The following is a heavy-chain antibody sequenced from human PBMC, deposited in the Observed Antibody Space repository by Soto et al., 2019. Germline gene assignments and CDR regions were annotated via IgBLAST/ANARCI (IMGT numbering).Heavy chain of an antibody. J-gene: IGHJ4*02. Sequence: SETLSLTCSVSSGSISTSGYYWSWIRQPPGKGLEWIGYIYHSGSTYYNPSLKSRVTISVDRSKNQFSLKLSSVTAADTAVYYCARGQVVAAQHWGQGTLVTVSS. CDR1: SGSISTSGYY. CDR3: ARGQVVAAQH. V-gene: IGHV4-30-2*01. CDR2: IYHSGST. D-gene: IGHD2-15*01.